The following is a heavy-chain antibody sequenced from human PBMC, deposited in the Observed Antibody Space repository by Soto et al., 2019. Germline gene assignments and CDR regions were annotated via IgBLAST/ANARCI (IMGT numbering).Heavy chain of an antibody. J-gene: IGHJ6*02. Sequence: AGGSLRLSCAASGFTFSSYGMHWVRQAPGKGLEWVAVIWYDGSNKYYADSVKGRFTISRDNSRNTLYLQMNSLRAEDTAVYYCVRENYYYGMDVWGQGTTVTVSS. CDR2: IWYDGSNK. CDR1: GFTFSSYG. CDR3: VRENYYYGMDV. V-gene: IGHV3-33*01.